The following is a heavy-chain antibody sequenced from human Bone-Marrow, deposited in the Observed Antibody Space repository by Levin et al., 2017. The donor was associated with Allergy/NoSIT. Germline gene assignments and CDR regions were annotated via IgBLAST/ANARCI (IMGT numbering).Heavy chain of an antibody. CDR3: VKDDSSGWYVGFSS. J-gene: IGHJ5*02. D-gene: IGHD6-19*01. CDR2: VSWNSDDI. Sequence: LSGGSLRLSCAASGFTFENYAMHWVRQAPGKGLEWVSGVSWNSDDIAYADSVRGRFTISRDNADSSLYLQMNSLRPEDTAFYYCVKDDSSGWYVGFSSWGQGTLVTVSS. V-gene: IGHV3-9*01. CDR1: GFTFENYA.